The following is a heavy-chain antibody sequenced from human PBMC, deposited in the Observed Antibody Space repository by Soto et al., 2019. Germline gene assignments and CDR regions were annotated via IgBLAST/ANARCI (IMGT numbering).Heavy chain of an antibody. CDR2: INPNSGGT. Sequence: EXSVKVSCTASGYTFTGYYMHLVRQAPGQGLEWMGWINPNSGGTNYAQKFQGRVTMTRDTSISTAYMELSRLRSDDTAVYYCARIIVGATRYFDYWGQGTLVTVYS. D-gene: IGHD1-26*01. V-gene: IGHV1-2*02. CDR1: GYTFTGYY. J-gene: IGHJ4*02. CDR3: ARIIVGATRYFDY.